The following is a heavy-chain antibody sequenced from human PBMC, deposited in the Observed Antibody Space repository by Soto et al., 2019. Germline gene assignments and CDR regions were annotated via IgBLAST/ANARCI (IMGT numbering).Heavy chain of an antibody. CDR2: IYYSGST. CDR3: ASVKTYDSSGPHDAFDI. Sequence: QVQLQESGPGLVKPSQTLSLTCTVSGGSISSGGYYWSWIRQHPGKGLEWIGYIYYSGSTYYTPSLTSRVTLSVDTSKNQFSLKLSSVTAADTAVYYCASVKTYDSSGPHDAFDIWGQGTMVTVSS. J-gene: IGHJ3*02. D-gene: IGHD3-22*01. CDR1: GGSISSGGYY. V-gene: IGHV4-31*03.